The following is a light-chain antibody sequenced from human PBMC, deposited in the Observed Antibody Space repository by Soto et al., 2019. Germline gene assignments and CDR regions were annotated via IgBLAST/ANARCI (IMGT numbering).Light chain of an antibody. Sequence: DIQMTQSPSTLSASVGDRVTITCRASQSISNWLAWYQQKPGKAPKYLIYKASNLQSGVPSRFSGGGSGTEFTLTISSLQPDDFATYYCQQYESYPLAFGGGTRVDIK. J-gene: IGKJ4*01. V-gene: IGKV1-5*03. CDR1: QSISNW. CDR2: KAS. CDR3: QQYESYPLA.